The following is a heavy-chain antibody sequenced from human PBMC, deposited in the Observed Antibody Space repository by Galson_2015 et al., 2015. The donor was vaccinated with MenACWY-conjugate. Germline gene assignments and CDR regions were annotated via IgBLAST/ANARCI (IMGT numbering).Heavy chain of an antibody. J-gene: IGHJ5*02. D-gene: IGHD2-15*01. CDR2: ISSSSSYT. CDR3: ARVVYCSGGSCYSLGNRVGYNWFDP. Sequence: SLRLSCAASGFTFSDYYMSWIRQAPGKGLEWVSYISSSSSYTNYADSVKGRFTISRDNAKNSLYLQMNSLRAEDTAVYYCARVVYCSGGSCYSLGNRVGYNWFDPWGQGTLVTVSS. V-gene: IGHV3-11*06. CDR1: GFTFSDYY.